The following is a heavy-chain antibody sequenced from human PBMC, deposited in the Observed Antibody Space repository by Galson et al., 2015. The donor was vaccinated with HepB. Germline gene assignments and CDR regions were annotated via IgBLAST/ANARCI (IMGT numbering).Heavy chain of an antibody. V-gene: IGHV1-8*01. CDR2: MSPKSGNT. J-gene: IGHJ4*02. CDR1: GFSFSSYD. CDR3: VRGPASYDTSGYFDF. Sequence: SVKVSCKASGFSFSSYDINWVRQATGQGLEWMGWMSPKSGNTGYAQKFKGRVTMTRDTSISTAYMELSRLRSEDTAVYYCVRGPASYDTSGYFDFWGQGTLVAVSS. D-gene: IGHD3-22*01.